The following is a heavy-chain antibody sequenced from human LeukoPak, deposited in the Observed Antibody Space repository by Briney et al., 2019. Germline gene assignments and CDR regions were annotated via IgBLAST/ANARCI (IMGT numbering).Heavy chain of an antibody. CDR3: ARGTMVRGVFDY. CDR1: GFTFSSYA. J-gene: IGHJ4*02. V-gene: IGHV3-30-3*01. CDR2: ISYDGSNK. Sequence: GGSLRLSCAASGFTFSSYAMHWVRRAPGKGLEWVAVISYDGSNKYYADSVKGRFTISRDNSKNTLYLQMNSLRAEDTAVYYCARGTMVRGVFDYWGQGTLVTVSS. D-gene: IGHD3-10*01.